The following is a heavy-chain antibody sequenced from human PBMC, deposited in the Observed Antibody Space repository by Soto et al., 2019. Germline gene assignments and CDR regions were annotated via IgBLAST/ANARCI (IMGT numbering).Heavy chain of an antibody. J-gene: IGHJ5*02. CDR1: GFTFSSYA. V-gene: IGHV3-23*01. Sequence: GGSLRLSCAASGFTFSSYAMSWVRQAPGKGLEWVSAISGSGGSTYYADSVKGRFTISRDNSKNTLYLQMNSLRAEDTAVYYCAKGAVARFVQNNWFDPWGQGTLVTVSS. CDR2: ISGSGGST. D-gene: IGHD6-19*01. CDR3: AKGAVARFVQNNWFDP.